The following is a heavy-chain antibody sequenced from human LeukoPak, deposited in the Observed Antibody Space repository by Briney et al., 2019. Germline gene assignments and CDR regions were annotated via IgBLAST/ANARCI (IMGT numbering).Heavy chain of an antibody. D-gene: IGHD6-13*01. CDR3: AREDASSLDY. Sequence: PGGSLRLSCAASGFTFSSYAMHWVRQAPGKGLEWVSSISSSGSYIYYADSLKGRFAISRDNAKNSLYLQMNNLRAEDTAVYYCAREDASSLDYWGQGILVTVSS. CDR1: GFTFSSYA. CDR2: ISSSGSYI. J-gene: IGHJ4*02. V-gene: IGHV3-21*06.